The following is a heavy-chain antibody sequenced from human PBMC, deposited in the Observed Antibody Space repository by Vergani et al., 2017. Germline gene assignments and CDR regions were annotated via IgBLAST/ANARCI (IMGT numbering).Heavy chain of an antibody. D-gene: IGHD3-10*01. CDR1: GFSLSTSGVG. V-gene: IGHV2-5*02. CDR2: IYWDDDK. J-gene: IGHJ4*02. CDR3: AHGLRDYYGSGSFSY. Sequence: QITLKESGPTLVKPPQTLTLTCTFSGFSLSTSGVGVGWIRQPPGKALEWLALIYWDDDKRYSPSLKSRLTITKDTSKNQVVLTMTNMDPVDTATYYCAHGLRDYYGSGSFSYWGQGTLVTVSS.